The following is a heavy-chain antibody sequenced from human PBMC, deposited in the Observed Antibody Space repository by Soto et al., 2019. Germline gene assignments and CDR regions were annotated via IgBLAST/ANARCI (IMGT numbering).Heavy chain of an antibody. V-gene: IGHV3-33*01. D-gene: IGHD1-26*01. CDR2: IWYDGSNK. Sequence: QVQLVESGGGVVQPGRSLRLSCAASGFTFSSYGMHWVRQAPGKGLEWVAVIWYDGSNKYYADSVKGRFTISRDNSKNTLYLQMNSLRAEDTAVYYCASGPSGSYFKPDYWGQGTLVTVSS. J-gene: IGHJ4*02. CDR1: GFTFSSYG. CDR3: ASGPSGSYFKPDY.